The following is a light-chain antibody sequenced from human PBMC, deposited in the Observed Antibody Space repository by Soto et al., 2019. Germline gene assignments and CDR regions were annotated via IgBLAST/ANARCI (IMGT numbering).Light chain of an antibody. CDR1: QSLVYSDGNTY. CDR2: QVS. V-gene: IGKV2-30*01. J-gene: IGKJ2*01. CDR3: MQGSRWPHT. Sequence: DAVLTQSPLPLPVTLGQPASISCRSSQSLVYSDGNTYLNWFQQRPGQSPRRLIHQVSKRDSGVPARFSGSGSCTGFTLKISRVEAEDVGVYYCMQGSRWPHTFGQGNKLEIK.